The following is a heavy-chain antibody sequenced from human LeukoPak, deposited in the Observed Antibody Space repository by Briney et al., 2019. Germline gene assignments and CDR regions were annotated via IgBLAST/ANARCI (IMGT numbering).Heavy chain of an antibody. D-gene: IGHD3-10*01. V-gene: IGHV3-7*01. CDR2: IKQDGSEK. J-gene: IGHJ3*02. Sequence: GGSLRLSCAASGFTFSSYWMSWVRQAPGKGLERVANIKQDGSEKYYVDSVKGRFTISRDNAKNSLYLQMNSLRAGDTAVYYCARENPRGAFDIWGXGTMVTVSS. CDR3: ARENPRGAFDI. CDR1: GFTFSSYW.